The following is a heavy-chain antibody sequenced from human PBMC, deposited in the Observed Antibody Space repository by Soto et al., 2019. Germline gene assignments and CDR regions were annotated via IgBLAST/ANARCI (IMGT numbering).Heavy chain of an antibody. CDR1: GFTFTSFY. CDR2: MHPYGGST. V-gene: IGHV1-46*01. CDR3: AILYYYDSGDYYSNYQYYGMDV. D-gene: IGHD3-22*01. Sequence: ASVKVSCKASGFTFTSFYMHWVRQAPGQGPEWMGIMHPYGGSTGYAQKFQGRVTLTRDTATRTDYMELSSLRSDDTAVYYCAILYYYDSGDYYSNYQYYGMDVWGQGTTVTVLL. J-gene: IGHJ6*02.